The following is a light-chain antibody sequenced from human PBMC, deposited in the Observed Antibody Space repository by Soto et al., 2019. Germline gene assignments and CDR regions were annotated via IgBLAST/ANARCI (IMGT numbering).Light chain of an antibody. V-gene: IGLV1-40*01. CDR2: GNR. J-gene: IGLJ3*02. CDR3: CSYVDTDTWV. CDR1: SSNIGAGYD. Sequence: QAVVTQPPSVSGAPGQRVTISCTGNSSNIGAGYDVHWYQQLPGTAPKLLIFGNRNRPSGVPDRFSGSKSGSSASLTISGLQAEDEADYYCCSYVDTDTWVFGGGTKLTVL.